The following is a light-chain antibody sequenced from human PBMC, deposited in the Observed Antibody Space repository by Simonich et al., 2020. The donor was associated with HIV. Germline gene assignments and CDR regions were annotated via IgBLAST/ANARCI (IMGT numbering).Light chain of an antibody. J-gene: IGKJ3*01. CDR2: DAS. CDR3: QQSYSTPT. Sequence: DIQMTQSPSSLSASVGDRVTITCHASQDIRNYLNWYQQKPGKAPKLLIYDASSLQSGVPSRFSGSGSGTDFTLTISSLQPEDFATYYCQQSYSTPTFGPGTKVDIK. CDR1: QDIRNY. V-gene: IGKV1-39*01.